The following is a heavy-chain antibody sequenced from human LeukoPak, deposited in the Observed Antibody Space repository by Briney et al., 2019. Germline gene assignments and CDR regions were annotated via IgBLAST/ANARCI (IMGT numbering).Heavy chain of an antibody. CDR2: IPHDGGNA. Sequence: GGSLRLSCVASGFTFTRNCMHWVRQAPGKGLEWVAAIPHDGGNAYCADSVKGRFTISRDDSKNTQYLQMNSLRIEDSAVYYCATGSDFYYASWGQGTLVTVSS. CDR3: ATGSDFYYAS. D-gene: IGHD3-3*01. J-gene: IGHJ5*02. CDR1: GFTFTRNC. V-gene: IGHV3-30-3*01.